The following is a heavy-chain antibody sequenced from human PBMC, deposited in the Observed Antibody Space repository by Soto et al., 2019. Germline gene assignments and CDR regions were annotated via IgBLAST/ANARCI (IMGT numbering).Heavy chain of an antibody. J-gene: IGHJ4*02. V-gene: IGHV4-59*08. Sequence: QVQLQESGPGLVKPSETLSLTCTVSGGSISRYYWTWIRQPPGKGLEWIGVIYNSGSTHYNPSLRSRVTISVDTSKNQFSLKLRSVTAADTAVYYCASMGYHYGSGSYPLDYWGQGTLVTVSS. CDR1: GGSISRYY. CDR3: ASMGYHYGSGSYPLDY. CDR2: IYNSGST. D-gene: IGHD3-10*01.